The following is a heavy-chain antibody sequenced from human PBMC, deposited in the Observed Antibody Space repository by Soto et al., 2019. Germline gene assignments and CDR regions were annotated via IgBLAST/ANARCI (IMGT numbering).Heavy chain of an antibody. CDR1: GFTFSDYY. Sequence: QVQLVESGGGLVKPGGSLRLSCAASGFTFSDYYMSWIRQAPGKGLEWVSYISSSSSYTNYADSVKGRFTISRDNAKNSLYLQMNSQRAEDTAVYYCARVPAAYGMDVWGQGTTVTVSS. CDR2: ISSSSSYT. CDR3: ARVPAAYGMDV. J-gene: IGHJ6*02. D-gene: IGHD6-13*01. V-gene: IGHV3-11*05.